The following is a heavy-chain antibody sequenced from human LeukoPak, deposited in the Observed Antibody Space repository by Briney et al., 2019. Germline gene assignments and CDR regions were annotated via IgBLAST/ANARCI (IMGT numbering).Heavy chain of an antibody. V-gene: IGHV3-21*01. CDR2: ISSSSDYI. CDR3: AREVPAAMSGFDI. J-gene: IGHJ3*02. Sequence: GGSLRLSCAASGFTFTTYTMNWVRQAPGKGLEWISSISSSSDYIYYADSVRGRFTVSRDNSKNSLFLQMNSLRAEDTAVYYCAREVPAAMSGFDIWGQGTMVTVSS. CDR1: GFTFTTYT. D-gene: IGHD2-2*01.